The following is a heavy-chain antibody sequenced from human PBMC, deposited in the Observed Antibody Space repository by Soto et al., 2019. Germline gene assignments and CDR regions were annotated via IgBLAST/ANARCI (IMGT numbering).Heavy chain of an antibody. J-gene: IGHJ6*02. CDR3: ARATTTGSFRDYGDPHQNNYYYYYGMDV. CDR1: GGSISSYY. CDR2: IYYSGST. D-gene: IGHD4-17*01. Sequence: SETLSLTCTVSGGSISSYYWSWIRQPPGKGLEWIGYIYYSGSTNYNPSLKSRVTISVDTSKNQFSLKLSSVTAADTAVYYCARATTTGSFRDYGDPHQNNYYYYYGMDVWGQGTTVTVSS. V-gene: IGHV4-59*01.